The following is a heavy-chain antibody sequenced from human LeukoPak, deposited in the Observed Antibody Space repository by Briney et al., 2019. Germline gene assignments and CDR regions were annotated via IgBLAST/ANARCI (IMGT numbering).Heavy chain of an antibody. CDR3: ARDPQYYDFWSGYYASIGIDY. Sequence: GGSLRLSCAASGFTFSSYWMHWVRQAPGKGLVWVSRINSDGSSTSYADSVKGRFTISRDNAKNTLYLQMNSLRAEDTAVYYCARDPQYYDFWSGYYASIGIDYWGQGTLVTVSS. V-gene: IGHV3-74*01. CDR1: GFTFSSYW. CDR2: INSDGSST. D-gene: IGHD3-3*01. J-gene: IGHJ4*02.